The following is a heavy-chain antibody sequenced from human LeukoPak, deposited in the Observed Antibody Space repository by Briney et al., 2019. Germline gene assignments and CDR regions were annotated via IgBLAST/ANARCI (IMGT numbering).Heavy chain of an antibody. CDR3: ARRAVTPRYFDY. Sequence: SQTPSPPRTFSGGSLSRGGYYWSWIRQPPGKGLEWIGYIYYSGSTYYNPSLKSRVTISVDTSKNQFSLKLSSVTAADTAVYYCARRAVTPRYFDYWGQGTLVTVSS. V-gene: IGHV4-31*03. CDR1: GGSLSRGGYY. D-gene: IGHD2-21*02. CDR2: IYYSGST. J-gene: IGHJ4*02.